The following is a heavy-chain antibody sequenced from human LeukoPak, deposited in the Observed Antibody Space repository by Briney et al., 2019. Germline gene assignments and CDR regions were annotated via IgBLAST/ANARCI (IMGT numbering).Heavy chain of an antibody. J-gene: IGHJ4*02. CDR3: VQTTGWPGFDY. CDR1: GAPISRFY. V-gene: IGHV4-4*09. D-gene: IGHD6-19*01. Sequence: PSETLSLICTPSGAPISRFYWSWVRQPPGKGLGWIGNIYNGVPTFFNPSLKSRVTLSVGTSKTQFSLQLASVTAADTAVYYCVQTTGWPGFDYWGQGILVTVSS. CDR2: IYNGVPT.